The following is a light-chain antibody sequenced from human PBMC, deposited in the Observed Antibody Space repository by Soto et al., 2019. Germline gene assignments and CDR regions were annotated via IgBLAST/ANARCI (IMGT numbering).Light chain of an antibody. CDR1: QSISSY. Sequence: DIQMTQSPSSLSASVGDRVTITCRASQSISSYLNWYQQKPGKAPKXLIYAASSLQSGNPSRFSGSGSGTELTITISSLQPDDFETYYCQHYNSYSEAFGQGTKVDIK. CDR2: AAS. V-gene: IGKV1-39*01. J-gene: IGKJ1*01. CDR3: QHYNSYSEA.